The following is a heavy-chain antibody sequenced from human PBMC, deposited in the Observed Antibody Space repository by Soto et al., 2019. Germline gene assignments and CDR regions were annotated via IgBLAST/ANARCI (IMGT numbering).Heavy chain of an antibody. CDR3: ARALLSTYDALDV. CDR2: ISSSGRTI. V-gene: IGHV3-11*01. CDR1: GFTFSDYY. Sequence: QVQLVESGGGLVKPGGSLRLSCAASGFTFSDYYMSWIRQAPGKGLEWVSYISSSGRTIYYADSVKGRFTISRDNAKNSLYLQMNSLRAEDSALYYCARALLSTYDALDVWGQGTTVTVSS. J-gene: IGHJ6*02. D-gene: IGHD2-15*01.